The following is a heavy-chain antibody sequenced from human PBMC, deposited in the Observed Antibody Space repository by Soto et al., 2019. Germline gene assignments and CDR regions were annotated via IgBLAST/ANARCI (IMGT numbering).Heavy chain of an antibody. Sequence: PGESLKISCKGSGYSVTNYGIGWVRQMPGKGLEWMGIIYPGDSDARYSPSFQGQVTMSVDESSSTAYLQWDSLKASDTAIYYCVAATARTYYFYAMDVWGQGTTVTVSS. CDR2: IYPGDSDA. J-gene: IGHJ6*02. D-gene: IGHD5-18*01. CDR1: GYSVTNYG. V-gene: IGHV5-51*01. CDR3: VAATARTYYFYAMDV.